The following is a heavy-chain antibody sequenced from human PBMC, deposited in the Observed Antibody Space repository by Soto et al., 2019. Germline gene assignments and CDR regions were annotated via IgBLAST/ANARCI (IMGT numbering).Heavy chain of an antibody. J-gene: IGHJ4*02. V-gene: IGHV4-39*01. CDR1: GGSISSSSYY. Sequence: QLQLQESGPGLVKPSETLSLICTVSGGSISSSSYYWCWIRQPPGKGLEWIGSIYYSGSTYYNPSLKSRVTISVDTSKNQFSLKLSSVTAADTAVYYCARLSPLGYWGQGTLVTVSS. D-gene: IGHD3-16*01. CDR3: ARLSPLGY. CDR2: IYYSGST.